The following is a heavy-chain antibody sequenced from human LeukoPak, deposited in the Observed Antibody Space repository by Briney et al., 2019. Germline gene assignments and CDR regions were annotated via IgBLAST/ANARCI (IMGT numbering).Heavy chain of an antibody. CDR3: ARDGKYYYGMDV. CDR1: GGSISSYY. V-gene: IGHV4-59*01. Sequence: PSETLSLTCTVSGGSISSYYWSWIRQPPGKGLVWIGYIYYSGSTNYNPSLKSRVTISVDTSKNQFSLKLSSVTAADTAVYYCARDGKYYYGMDVWGQGTTVTVSS. D-gene: IGHD1-14*01. J-gene: IGHJ6*02. CDR2: IYYSGST.